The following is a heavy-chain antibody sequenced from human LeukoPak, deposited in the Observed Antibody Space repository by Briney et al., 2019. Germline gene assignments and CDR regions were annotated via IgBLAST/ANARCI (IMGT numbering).Heavy chain of an antibody. D-gene: IGHD3-10*01. Sequence: PGGSLRLSCAASGFTFSSYWMSWVRQAPGKGLEWVANIKQDGSEKYYVDSVKGRFTISRDNSKNTLFLQMNGLRADDTAIYYCAKEGDYYGSGAFTYYFDFWGLGILVTVSS. V-gene: IGHV3-7*05. CDR2: IKQDGSEK. CDR3: AKEGDYYGSGAFTYYFDF. J-gene: IGHJ4*02. CDR1: GFTFSSYW.